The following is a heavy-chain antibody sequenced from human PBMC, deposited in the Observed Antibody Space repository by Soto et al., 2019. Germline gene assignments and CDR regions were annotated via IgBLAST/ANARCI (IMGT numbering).Heavy chain of an antibody. J-gene: IGHJ6*02. V-gene: IGHV1-2*02. CDR3: ARVGSSSWYLHYGMDV. CDR2: INPNSGGT. D-gene: IGHD6-13*01. CDR1: GYTFTGYY. Sequence: ASVKVSCKASGYTFTGYYMHWVRQAPGQGLEWMGWINPNSGGTNYAQKFQGRVTMTRDTSISTAYMELSRLRSDDTAVYYCARVGSSSWYLHYGMDVWGQGTTVTVSS.